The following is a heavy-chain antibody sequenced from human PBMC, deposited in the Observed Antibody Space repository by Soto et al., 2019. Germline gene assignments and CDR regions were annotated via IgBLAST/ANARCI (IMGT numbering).Heavy chain of an antibody. V-gene: IGHV3-9*01. CDR2: ISWNSGSI. CDR3: AKDGYSYGLRYFQH. D-gene: IGHD5-18*01. CDR1: GFTFDDYA. Sequence: DVQLVESGGGLVQPGRSLRLSCAASGFTFDDYAMHWVRQAPGKGLEWVSGISWNSGSIGYADSVKGRFTISRDNAKNSLYLQMNSLRAEDTALYYCAKDGYSYGLRYFQHWGQGTLVTVSS. J-gene: IGHJ1*01.